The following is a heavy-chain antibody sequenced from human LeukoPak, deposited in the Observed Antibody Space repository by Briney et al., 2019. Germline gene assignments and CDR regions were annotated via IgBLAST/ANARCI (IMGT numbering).Heavy chain of an antibody. CDR1: GGSISTYY. D-gene: IGHD3-10*01. Sequence: PSETLSLTCSVSGGSISTYYWSWIRQPAGKGLEWIGRIYASGRTNYNPSLKSRVTMSVDASKNRFSLKLSSVTAADTAVYYCARETFGEVGWFDPWGQGTLVTVSS. CDR3: ARETFGEVGWFDP. J-gene: IGHJ5*02. V-gene: IGHV4-4*07. CDR2: IYASGRT.